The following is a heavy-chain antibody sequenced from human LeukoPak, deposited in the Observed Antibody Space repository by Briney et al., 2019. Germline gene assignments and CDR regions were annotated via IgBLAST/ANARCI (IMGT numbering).Heavy chain of an antibody. Sequence: ASVKVSCKASGGTFSSYAISWVRQAPGHGLEWMGGIIPIFGTANYAQRFQGRVTITADRSTSTAYMELSSLRSEDTAVYYCAKSRGVAGFDYWGQGTLVTVSS. V-gene: IGHV1-69*06. J-gene: IGHJ4*02. CDR1: GGTFSSYA. CDR3: AKSRGVAGFDY. CDR2: IIPIFGTA. D-gene: IGHD6-19*01.